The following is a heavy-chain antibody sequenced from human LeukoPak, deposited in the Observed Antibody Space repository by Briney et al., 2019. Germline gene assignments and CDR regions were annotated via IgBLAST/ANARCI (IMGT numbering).Heavy chain of an antibody. V-gene: IGHV1-8*01. CDR3: AVHLPGDYLDP. Sequence: ASVKVSCKASGYTFTIYDINWERQAAGQGLEWMGWMNPDSGNTDFAQKFQGRVTMTRNTSISTAYMELSSLTSEDTAVYYCAVHLPGDYLDPWGQGTLVTVSS. CDR1: GYTFTIYD. J-gene: IGHJ5*02. CDR2: MNPDSGNT. D-gene: IGHD4-17*01.